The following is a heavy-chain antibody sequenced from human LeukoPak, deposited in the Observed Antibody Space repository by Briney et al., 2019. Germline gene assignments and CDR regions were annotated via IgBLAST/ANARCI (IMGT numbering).Heavy chain of an antibody. V-gene: IGHV5-51*01. CDR3: ARRDGYCSSTSCYADYYYGMDV. J-gene: IGHJ6*02. CDR2: IYPGDSDT. Sequence: GESLQISCKGSGYSFTSYWIGWVRQLPGKGLEWMGIIYPGDSDTTYSPSFQGQVTISADKSISTAYLQWSSLKASDTAMYYCARRDGYCSSTSCYADYYYGMDVWGQGTTVTVSS. CDR1: GYSFTSYW. D-gene: IGHD2-2*01.